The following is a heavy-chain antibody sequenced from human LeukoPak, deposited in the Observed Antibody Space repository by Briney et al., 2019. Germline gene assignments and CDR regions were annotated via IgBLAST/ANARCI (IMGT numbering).Heavy chain of an antibody. V-gene: IGHV1-46*01. CDR2: INPTGGST. D-gene: IGHD1-1*01. J-gene: IGHJ4*02. CDR1: GYTFPSYF. Sequence: GASVKVSCKASGYTFPSYFMHWVRQAPGQGLEWMGIINPTGGSTTYAQKFQGRVTMTRDTSTSTVYMELSSLRSDDTAVYYCARESHETREDYWGQGTLVTVSS. CDR3: ARESHETREDY.